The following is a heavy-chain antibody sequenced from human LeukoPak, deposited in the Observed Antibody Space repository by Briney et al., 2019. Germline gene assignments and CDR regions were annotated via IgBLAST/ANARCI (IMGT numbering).Heavy chain of an antibody. Sequence: SVKVSCKASGGTFSSYAISWVRQAPGQGLEWMGRIIPILGIANYAQEFQGRVTITADKSTSTAYMELSSLRSEDTAVYYCAREAIAVAGSDFDYWGQGTLVTVSS. D-gene: IGHD6-19*01. V-gene: IGHV1-69*04. CDR1: GGTFSSYA. J-gene: IGHJ4*02. CDR2: IIPILGIA. CDR3: AREAIAVAGSDFDY.